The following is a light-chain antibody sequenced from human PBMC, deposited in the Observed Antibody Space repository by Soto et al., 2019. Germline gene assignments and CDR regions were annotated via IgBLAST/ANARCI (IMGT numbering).Light chain of an antibody. CDR3: SSFTSNRIYV. J-gene: IGLJ1*01. CDR1: HNDIGTYDY. Sequence: QSALRQPTSVSGSPGQSITISCTGNHNDIGTYDYVSWYQQHPGRAPRLLIHGVTTRPSGISGRFSASKSGLTASLTISGLQPEDEADYYCSSFTSNRIYVFGPGTKV. V-gene: IGLV2-14*03. CDR2: GVT.